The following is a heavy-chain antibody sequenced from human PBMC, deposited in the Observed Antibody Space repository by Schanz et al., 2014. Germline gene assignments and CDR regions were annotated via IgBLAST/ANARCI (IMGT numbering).Heavy chain of an antibody. V-gene: IGHV3-11*06. J-gene: IGHJ4*02. D-gene: IGHD3-10*01. CDR1: GFTFSDNF. CDR3: ARVRTIYGSGAMGY. CDR2: ITTSTSYT. Sequence: QVQLVESGGGLVKPGGSLRLSCAASGFTFSDNFMSWIRQAPGKGLEWISYITTSTSYTNYADSVKGRFTISRDNAKKSLFLQMNSLRAEDTAVYYCARVRTIYGSGAMGYWGQGTLVTVSS.